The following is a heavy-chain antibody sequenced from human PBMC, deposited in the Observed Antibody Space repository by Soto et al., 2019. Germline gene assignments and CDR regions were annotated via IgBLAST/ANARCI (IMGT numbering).Heavy chain of an antibody. CDR2: IYYSGST. J-gene: IGHJ5*02. CDR1: GGSISSSSYY. D-gene: IGHD6-19*01. Sequence: QLQLQESGPGLVKPSETLSLTCTVSGGSISSSSYYWGWIRQPPGKGLEWIGSIYYSGSTYYNPSLKSRVTISVETSKNQFSLKLSSVTPADTAVYYCARDTSSGWTDNWFDPWGQGTLVTVSS. V-gene: IGHV4-39*02. CDR3: ARDTSSGWTDNWFDP.